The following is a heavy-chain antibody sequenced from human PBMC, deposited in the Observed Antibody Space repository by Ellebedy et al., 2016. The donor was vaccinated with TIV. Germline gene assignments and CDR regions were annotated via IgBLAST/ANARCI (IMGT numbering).Heavy chain of an antibody. CDR1: GFTFSVYS. D-gene: IGHD3-10*01. J-gene: IGHJ5*01. CDR2: IRNDGNNA. Sequence: GESLKISCAASGFTFSVYSMNWVRQAPGKGLEWVAAIRNDGNNAYYADSVKGRFTISKENSKNTLYLQMNSLRAEDTALYYCARWYGSGTYYLDPWGQGTLVTVSS. CDR3: ARWYGSGTYYLDP. V-gene: IGHV3-33*08.